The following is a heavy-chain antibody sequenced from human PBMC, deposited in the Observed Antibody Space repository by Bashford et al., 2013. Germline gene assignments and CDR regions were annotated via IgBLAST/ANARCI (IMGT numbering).Heavy chain of an antibody. Sequence: GSLRLSCAASGFTFSSYWMHWVRQAPGKGLVWVSRINSDGSSTSYADSVKGRFTISRDNAKNTLYLQMNSLRAEDTAVYYCARGLGDSNTYRYWGQGTLVTVSS. CDR2: INSDGSST. CDR3: ARGLGDSNTYRY. CDR1: GFTFSSYW. D-gene: IGHD2/OR15-2a*01. J-gene: IGHJ4*02. V-gene: IGHV3-74*01.